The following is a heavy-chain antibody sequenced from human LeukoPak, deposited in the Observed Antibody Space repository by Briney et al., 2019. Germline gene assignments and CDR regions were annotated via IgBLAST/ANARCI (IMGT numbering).Heavy chain of an antibody. CDR1: GYTFTGYY. D-gene: IGHD6-13*01. J-gene: IGHJ4*01. CDR2: INPNSGGT. Sequence: ATVKVSCKASGYTFTGYYLHWVRQAPGQGLEWMGWINPNSGGTNDAQKFQGRVTMTRDTSISTAYMELRRLSSDDTAVYYCATDLGSSWIYWGQGTLVTVSS. V-gene: IGHV1-2*02. CDR3: ATDLGSSWIY.